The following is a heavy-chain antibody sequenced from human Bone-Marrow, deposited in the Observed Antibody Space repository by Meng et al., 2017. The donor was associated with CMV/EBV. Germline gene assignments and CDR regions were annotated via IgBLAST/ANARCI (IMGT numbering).Heavy chain of an antibody. CDR3: ARGPPGVDTAIAFDY. D-gene: IGHD5-18*01. J-gene: IGHJ4*02. CDR2: ISSSSSYI. Sequence: SGFTFRSYSMIWVRQAPGKGLEWVSSISSSSSYIYYADSVKGRFTISRDNAKNSLYLQMNSLRAEDTAVYYCARGPPGVDTAIAFDYWGQGTLVTVSS. CDR1: GFTFRSYS. V-gene: IGHV3-21*01.